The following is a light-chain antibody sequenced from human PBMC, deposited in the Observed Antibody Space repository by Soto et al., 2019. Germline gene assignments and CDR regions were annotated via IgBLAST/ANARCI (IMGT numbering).Light chain of an antibody. CDR3: QQYGNSPRYS. Sequence: EIVLTQSPGTLSLSLGERATLSCRASQSVSSNYLAWYQQKPGQAPRLLIYATSSRATGIPDRFSGSGSGTDFTLNISRLEHEDFAVYYCQQYGNSPRYSFGQGTKLEIK. J-gene: IGKJ2*03. CDR1: QSVSSNY. CDR2: ATS. V-gene: IGKV3-20*01.